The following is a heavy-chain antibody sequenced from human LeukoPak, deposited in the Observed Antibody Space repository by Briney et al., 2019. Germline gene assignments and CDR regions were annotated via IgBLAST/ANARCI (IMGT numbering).Heavy chain of an antibody. D-gene: IGHD6-13*01. V-gene: IGHV3-7*01. Sequence: GGSLRLSCAASGFTFSSYWMGWVRQAPGKGLEWVANIKQDGSEKYYVDSVKGRFTISRDNAKNSLYLQMNSLRAEDTAVYYCARAVSSSWYSYYYYGMDVWGQGTTVTVSS. CDR2: IKQDGSEK. CDR3: ARAVSSSWYSYYYYGMDV. CDR1: GFTFSSYW. J-gene: IGHJ6*02.